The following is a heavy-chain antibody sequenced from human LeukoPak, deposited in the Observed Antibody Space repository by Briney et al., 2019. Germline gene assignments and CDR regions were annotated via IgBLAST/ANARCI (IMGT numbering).Heavy chain of an antibody. J-gene: IGHJ4*02. V-gene: IGHV3-7*01. CDR3: ARCSWDYYGSGSYYSNY. D-gene: IGHD3-10*01. CDR2: IKQDGSEK. CDR1: GFNFSNYA. Sequence: GGSLRLSCAASGFNFSNYAMHWVRQAPGKGLEWVANIKQDGSEKYYVDSVKGRFTISRDNAKNSLYLQMNSLRAEDTAVYYCARCSWDYYGSGSYYSNYWGQGTLVTVSS.